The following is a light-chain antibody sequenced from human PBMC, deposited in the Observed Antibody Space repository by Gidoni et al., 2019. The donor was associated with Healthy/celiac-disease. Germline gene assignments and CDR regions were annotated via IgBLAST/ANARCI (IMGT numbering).Light chain of an antibody. J-gene: IGKJ3*01. CDR3: QHQGT. CDR1: QDISNY. V-gene: IGKV1-33*01. CDR2: DAT. Sequence: DIQMTQSPSSLSASVGDRVTITCQASQDISNYLNWYQQKPGKAPKLLIYDATNLETGGPARFSGSGSGTDFTCTISSLQPEDIATYYCQHQGTFGPGTKVEIK.